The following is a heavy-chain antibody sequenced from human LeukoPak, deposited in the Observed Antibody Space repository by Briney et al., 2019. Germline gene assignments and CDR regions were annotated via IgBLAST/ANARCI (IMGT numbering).Heavy chain of an antibody. V-gene: IGHV3-53*01. J-gene: IGHJ6*04. CDR1: GFIVSSKY. CDR3: AREIVDDSKMDV. D-gene: IGHD5-24*01. CDR2: IYSGGRT. Sequence: SGGSLRLSCAASGFIVSSKYMSWVRQAPGMGLEWVSIIYSGGRTYYADSVKGRFTISRDNAKNTLYLQMNSLRAEDTAVYYCAREIVDDSKMDVWGKGTTVTVSS.